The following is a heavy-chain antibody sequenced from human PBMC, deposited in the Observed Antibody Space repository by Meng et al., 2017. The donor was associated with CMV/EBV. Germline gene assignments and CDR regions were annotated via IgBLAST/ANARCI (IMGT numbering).Heavy chain of an antibody. CDR3: ARRNGVPRVFWSYYGMDV. D-gene: IGHD3-3*01. Sequence: GSLRLSCAASGFTFSSYSMNWVRQAPGKGLEWIGEINHSGSTNYNPSLKSRVTISVDTSKNQFSLKLSSVTAADTAVYYCARRNGVPRVFWSYYGMDVWGQGTTVTVSS. CDR2: INHSGST. V-gene: IGHV4-34*01. CDR1: GFTFSSYS. J-gene: IGHJ6*02.